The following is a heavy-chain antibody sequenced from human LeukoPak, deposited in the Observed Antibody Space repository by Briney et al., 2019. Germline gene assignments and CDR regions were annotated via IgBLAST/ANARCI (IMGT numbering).Heavy chain of an antibody. V-gene: IGHV1-8*01. CDR1: GYTFTSYD. Sequence: ASVKVSCKASGYTFTSYDINWVRQATGQGLEWMGWMNPNGGNTGYAQKFQGRVTMTRNTSISTAYMELSSLRSEDTAVYYCTRAPVPMVKTYSNRGNWFDPWGQGTLVTVSS. J-gene: IGHJ5*02. CDR2: MNPNGGNT. D-gene: IGHD4-11*01. CDR3: TRAPVPMVKTYSNRGNWFDP.